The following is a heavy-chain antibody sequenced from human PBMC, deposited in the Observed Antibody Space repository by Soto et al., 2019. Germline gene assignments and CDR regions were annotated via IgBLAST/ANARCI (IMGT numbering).Heavy chain of an antibody. Sequence: QVQLVQSGAEVKKPGSSVKVSCKASGGTFSSYAISWVRQAPGQGLEWMGGIIPIFGTANYAQKFQGRVTITADESTSTAYMELRSMRFEDTAVYYCARDYDILTGYPKGGYYYGMDVWGQGTTVTVSS. CDR3: ARDYDILTGYPKGGYYYGMDV. J-gene: IGHJ6*02. CDR2: IIPIFGTA. D-gene: IGHD3-9*01. V-gene: IGHV1-69*01. CDR1: GGTFSSYA.